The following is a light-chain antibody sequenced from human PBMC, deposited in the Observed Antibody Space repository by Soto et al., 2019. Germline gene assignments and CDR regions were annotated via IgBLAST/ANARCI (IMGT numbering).Light chain of an antibody. J-gene: IGKJ4*01. CDR1: QSLSSSY. V-gene: IGKV3-20*01. CDR3: QQYGSSPLT. Sequence: EIVLTQSPGTLSLSPGERATLSCRASQSLSSSYLAWYQFKPGQAPRLLIYGASSRATGIPDRFSGSGSGTDFTLTISRLQPADFAVYYCQQYGSSPLTFGGGTKVEIK. CDR2: GAS.